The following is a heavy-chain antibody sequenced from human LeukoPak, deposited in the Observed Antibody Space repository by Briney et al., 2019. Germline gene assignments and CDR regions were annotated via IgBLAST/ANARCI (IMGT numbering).Heavy chain of an antibody. CDR2: IRLDGSYK. Sequence: PGGSLRLSCAASGFTFSSYGMHWVRQAPGKGLEWVAFIRLDGSYKYYADSVKGRFTISRDNSKNTVVLQMNSLRGEDTAVYYCARDWEGAAGEPLFDQWGQGTLVIVSS. CDR3: ARDWEGAAGEPLFDQ. CDR1: GFTFSSYG. J-gene: IGHJ4*02. V-gene: IGHV3-30*02. D-gene: IGHD6-13*01.